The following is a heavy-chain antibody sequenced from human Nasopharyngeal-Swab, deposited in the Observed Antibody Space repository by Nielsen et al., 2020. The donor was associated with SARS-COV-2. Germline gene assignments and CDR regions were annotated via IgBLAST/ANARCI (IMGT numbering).Heavy chain of an antibody. CDR2: IYSGGST. Sequence: GESLKISCAASGFTVSSNYMSWVRQAPGKGLERVSVIYSGGSTYYADSVKGRFTISRDNSKNTLYLQMNSLRAEDTAVYYCARGRAAGNDYWGQGTLVTVSS. V-gene: IGHV3-53*01. J-gene: IGHJ4*02. D-gene: IGHD6-13*01. CDR1: GFTVSSNY. CDR3: ARGRAAGNDY.